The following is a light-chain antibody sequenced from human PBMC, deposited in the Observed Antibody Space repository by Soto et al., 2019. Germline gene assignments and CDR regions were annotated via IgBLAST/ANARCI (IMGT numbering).Light chain of an antibody. J-gene: IGLJ1*01. CDR3: CSHAGSSTPYV. Sequence: QPVLTQPASVSGSPGQSITISCTGTSSDVGSHNFVSWYQQHPGKAPKLMIYEGSKRPSGISNRFSGSKSGKTASLTISGLQAEDEADYYCCSHAGSSTPYVFGTGTKLTVL. V-gene: IGLV2-23*01. CDR1: SSDVGSHNF. CDR2: EGS.